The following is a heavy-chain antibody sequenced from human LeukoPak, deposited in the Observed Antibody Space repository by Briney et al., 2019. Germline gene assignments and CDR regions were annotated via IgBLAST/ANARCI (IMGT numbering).Heavy chain of an antibody. V-gene: IGHV4-34*01. J-gene: IGHJ4*02. CDR3: ARTYYYDSSGYYYARVPAPYYFDY. Sequence: KSSETLSLTCAVYGGSFSGYYWSWIRQPPGKGREWSGEINHSGSTNYNPSLKSRVTISVDTSKNQFSLKLSSVTAADTAVYYCARTYYYDSSGYYYARVPAPYYFDYWGQGTLVTVSS. CDR1: GGSFSGYY. CDR2: INHSGST. D-gene: IGHD3-22*01.